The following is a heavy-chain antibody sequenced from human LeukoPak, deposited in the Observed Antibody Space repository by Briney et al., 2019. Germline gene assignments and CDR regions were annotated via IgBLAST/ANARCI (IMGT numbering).Heavy chain of an antibody. Sequence: TGGSLRLSCAASGFTFSSYSMNWVRQAPGKGLEWVSSISSSSSYIYYADSVKGRFTISRDNAKNSLYLQMNSLRAEDTAVYYCANPRRGSSGWYVGYWGQGTLVTVSS. J-gene: IGHJ4*02. CDR1: GFTFSSYS. V-gene: IGHV3-21*01. CDR2: ISSSSSYI. D-gene: IGHD6-19*01. CDR3: ANPRRGSSGWYVGY.